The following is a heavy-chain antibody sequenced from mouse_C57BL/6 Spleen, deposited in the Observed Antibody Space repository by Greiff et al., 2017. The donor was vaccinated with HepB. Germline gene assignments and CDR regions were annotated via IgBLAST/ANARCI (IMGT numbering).Heavy chain of an antibody. V-gene: IGHV1-26*01. CDR2: INPNNGGT. CDR3: ARSGSAYYAMDY. D-gene: IGHD3-1*01. Sequence: VQLKQSGPELVKPGASVKISCKASGYTFTDYYMNWVKQSHGKSLEWIGDINPNNGGTSYNQKFKGKATLTVDKSSSTAYMELRSLTSEDSAVYYCARSGSAYYAMDYWGQGTSVTVSS. J-gene: IGHJ4*01. CDR1: GYTFTDYY.